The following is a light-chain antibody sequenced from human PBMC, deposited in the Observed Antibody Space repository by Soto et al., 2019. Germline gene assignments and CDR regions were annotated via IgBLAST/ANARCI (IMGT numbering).Light chain of an antibody. Sequence: DMQITQSPASLSASVADRVTITCRSSQGIRNDLGWYQQKPGEAPKLLIYDASALPRGVPSRFSGSGSGTKFTLTIASLQPDDFATYYCQQYETFSGTFGPGTKVDIK. V-gene: IGKV1-17*01. J-gene: IGKJ1*01. CDR3: QQYETFSGT. CDR1: QGIRND. CDR2: DAS.